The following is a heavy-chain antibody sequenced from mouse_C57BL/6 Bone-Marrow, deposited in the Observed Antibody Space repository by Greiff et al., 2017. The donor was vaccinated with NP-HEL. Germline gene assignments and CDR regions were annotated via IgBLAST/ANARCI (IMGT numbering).Heavy chain of an antibody. Sequence: QVQLQQPGAELVKPGASVKLSCKASGYTFTSYWMQWVKQRPGQGLEWIGEIDPSDSYTNYNQKFKGKATLTVDTSSSTAYMQLSSLTSEDSAVYYCAIYYDSDWYFEGWGRGTTVTVSS. CDR3: AIYYDSDWYFEG. J-gene: IGHJ1*03. D-gene: IGHD2-4*01. CDR1: GYTFTSYW. V-gene: IGHV1-50*01. CDR2: IDPSDSYT.